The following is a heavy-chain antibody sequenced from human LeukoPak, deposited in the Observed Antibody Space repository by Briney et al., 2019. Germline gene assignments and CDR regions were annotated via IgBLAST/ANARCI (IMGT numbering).Heavy chain of an antibody. Sequence: GGSLRLSCAASGFTFSNYWMPWVRQAPGKGLVWVSRIKGDGSHTIYADSVKGRFTISRDNAKNTLYLQMKSLRAEDTAVYYCVRDWDHFDFDSWGLGTLVTVSS. CDR2: IKGDGSHT. CDR3: VRDWDHFDFDS. D-gene: IGHD3-9*01. J-gene: IGHJ5*01. CDR1: GFTFSNYW. V-gene: IGHV3-74*01.